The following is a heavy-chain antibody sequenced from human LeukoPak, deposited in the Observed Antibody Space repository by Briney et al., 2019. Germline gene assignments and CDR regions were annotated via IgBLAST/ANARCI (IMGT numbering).Heavy chain of an antibody. J-gene: IGHJ6*04. V-gene: IGHV1-69*13. Sequence: ASVKVSCKASGGTFSSYAISWVRQAPGQGLEWMGGIIPTFGTANYAQKFQGRVTITADESTSTAYMELSSLRSEDTAVYYCARDPIAVAGTRGEYYYYGMDVWGKGTTVAVSS. CDR2: IIPTFGTA. CDR1: GGTFSSYA. CDR3: ARDPIAVAGTRGEYYYYGMDV. D-gene: IGHD6-19*01.